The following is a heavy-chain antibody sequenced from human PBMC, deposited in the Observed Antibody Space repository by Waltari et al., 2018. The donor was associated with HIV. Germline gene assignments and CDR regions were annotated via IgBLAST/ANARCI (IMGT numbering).Heavy chain of an antibody. CDR3: ARGGFYGSGSKVN. CDR1: GFTFSSYW. V-gene: IGHV3-7*04. J-gene: IGHJ4*02. CDR2: IKQDGSEK. Sequence: VQLVESGGGLVQPGGSLRLSCAASGFTFSSYWMSWVRQAPGEGLEWVANIKQDGSEKYYVDSVNGRFTISRDNAENSLYLQMNSLRAEDTAVYYCARGGFYGSGSKVNWGQGTLVTVSS. D-gene: IGHD3-10*01.